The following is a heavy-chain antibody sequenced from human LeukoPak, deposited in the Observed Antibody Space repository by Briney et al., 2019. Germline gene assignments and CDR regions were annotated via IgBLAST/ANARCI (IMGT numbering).Heavy chain of an antibody. CDR3: ARMRPYDSTGYSPGHYMDV. CDR2: FYVGVGP. CDR1: GGSMYSNY. D-gene: IGHD3-22*01. J-gene: IGHJ6*03. Sequence: SETLSLTCSVSGGSMYSNYWSWIRQTAGKGLEWIGRFYVGVGPNYNPSFKSRVTMSVDTSKNQLVLKLSAVTAADTAVYYRARMRPYDSTGYSPGHYMDVWGKGTTVTVYS. V-gene: IGHV4-4*07.